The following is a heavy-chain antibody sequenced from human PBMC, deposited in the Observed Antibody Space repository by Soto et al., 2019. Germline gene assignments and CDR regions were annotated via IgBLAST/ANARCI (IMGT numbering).Heavy chain of an antibody. D-gene: IGHD3-3*01. CDR1: GYPVTAYY. CDR2: INPATGAA. Sequence: QLHLVQSGAVVKKPGASVTVSCSASGYPVTAYYMHWVRQAPGRGLEWMGGINPATGAAKYTQTFQGRVPMTRDTSTSTFFMELSGLTSGDTAVFYCARGGGVGVAGSAAFDMWGQGTLVTVSS. J-gene: IGHJ3*02. V-gene: IGHV1-2*02. CDR3: ARGGGVGVAGSAAFDM.